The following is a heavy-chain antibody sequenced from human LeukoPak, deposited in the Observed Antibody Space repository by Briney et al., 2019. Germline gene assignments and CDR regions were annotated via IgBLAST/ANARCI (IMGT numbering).Heavy chain of an antibody. Sequence: ASVKVSCKASGYTFTSYDINWVRRATGQELEWMGWMNPNSGNTGYAQKFQGRVTITRNTSISTAYMELSSLRSEDTAVYYCARGPNSSGYYYDWGQGTLVTVSS. CDR3: ARGPNSSGYYYD. J-gene: IGHJ4*02. V-gene: IGHV1-8*03. D-gene: IGHD3-22*01. CDR2: MNPNSGNT. CDR1: GYTFTSYD.